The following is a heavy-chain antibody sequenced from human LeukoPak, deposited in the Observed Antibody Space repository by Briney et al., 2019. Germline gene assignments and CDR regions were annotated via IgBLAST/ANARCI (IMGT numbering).Heavy chain of an antibody. D-gene: IGHD6-13*01. V-gene: IGHV4-34*01. CDR1: GGSFSGYY. J-gene: IGHJ6*03. CDR2: NNHSGST. CDR3: ARLHSSSWYGRSYYYYMDV. Sequence: SETLSLTCAVYGGSFSGYYWSWIRQPPGKGLEWIGENNHSGSTNYNPSLKSRVTISVDTSKNQFSLKLSSVTAADTAVYYCARLHSSSWYGRSYYYYMDVWGKGTTVTISS.